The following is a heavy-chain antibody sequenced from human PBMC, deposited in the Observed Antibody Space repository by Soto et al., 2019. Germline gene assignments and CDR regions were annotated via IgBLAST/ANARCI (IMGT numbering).Heavy chain of an antibody. CDR1: GYTFTSYD. CDR3: ASKLSSGWFAN. Sequence: QVQLVQSGAEVKKPGASVKVSCKASGYTFTSYDINLVRQATGQGLEWMGWMNPNRGNTGYAQKFQGRVTMTSNTPTTTAYMELSSLRSEETAVYYCASKLSSGWFANWGQGTLVTVSS. D-gene: IGHD6-19*01. J-gene: IGHJ4*02. V-gene: IGHV1-8*01. CDR2: MNPNRGNT.